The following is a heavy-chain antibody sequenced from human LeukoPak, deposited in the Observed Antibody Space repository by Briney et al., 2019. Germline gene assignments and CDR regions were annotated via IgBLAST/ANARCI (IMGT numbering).Heavy chain of an antibody. D-gene: IGHD3-3*01. CDR3: ARGRGYDFWSGYTDYYYMDV. CDR2: ISGSGGST. Sequence: GGSLRLSCAASGFTLSSDAMSWVRQAPGKGLEWVSAISGSGGSTYYADSVKGRFTISRDNAKNSLYLQMNSLRAEDTAVYYCARGRGYDFWSGYTDYYYMDVWGKGTTVTVSS. V-gene: IGHV3-23*01. CDR1: GFTLSSDA. J-gene: IGHJ6*03.